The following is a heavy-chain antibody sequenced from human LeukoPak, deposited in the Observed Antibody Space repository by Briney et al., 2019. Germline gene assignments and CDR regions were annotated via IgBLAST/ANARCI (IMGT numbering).Heavy chain of an antibody. Sequence: GGSLRLSCAASGFTFSSYAMHWVRQAPGKGLEWVAVISYDGSNKYYADSVKGRFTISRDNSKNTLYLQMNSLRAEDTAVYYCASSATPVLRFSLIPHTALKNWFDPWGQGTLVTVSS. CDR3: ASSATPVLRFSLIPHTALKNWFDP. CDR2: ISYDGSNK. J-gene: IGHJ5*02. V-gene: IGHV3-30*04. D-gene: IGHD3-3*01. CDR1: GFTFSSYA.